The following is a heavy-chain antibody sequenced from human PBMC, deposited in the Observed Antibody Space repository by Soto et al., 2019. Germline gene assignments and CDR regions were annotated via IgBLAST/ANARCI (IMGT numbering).Heavy chain of an antibody. CDR2: INPSGGST. CDR1: GYTFTSYY. J-gene: IGHJ3*02. CDR3: ARAPHRGGDYEGAFDI. D-gene: IGHD4-17*01. Sequence: QVLLVQSGAEVKKPGASVKVSCKASGYTFTSYYMHWVRQAPGQGLEWMGIINPSGGSTSYAQKFQGRVTMTRDTSTSTVYMELSSLRSEDTAVYYCARAPHRGGDYEGAFDIWGQGTMVTVSS. V-gene: IGHV1-46*01.